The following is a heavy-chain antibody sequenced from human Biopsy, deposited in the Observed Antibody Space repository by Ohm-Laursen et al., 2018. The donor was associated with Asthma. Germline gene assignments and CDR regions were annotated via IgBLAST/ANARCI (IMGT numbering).Heavy chain of an antibody. CDR2: ISYDGSKK. CDR3: VKGRYKWNDGYYGLDV. D-gene: IGHD1-20*01. CDR1: GVSLSSFG. V-gene: IGHV3-30*18. Sequence: SLRLSCSASGVSLSSFGMNWVRQAPGKGLEWVAVISYDGSKKEYGDSVKGRFIISRDNSKDTVYLQMNSLRAEDTAVYYCVKGRYKWNDGYYGLDVWGQGTTVTVS. J-gene: IGHJ6*02.